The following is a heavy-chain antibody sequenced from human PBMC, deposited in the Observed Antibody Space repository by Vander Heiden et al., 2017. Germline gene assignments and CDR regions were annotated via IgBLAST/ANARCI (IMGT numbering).Heavy chain of an antibody. D-gene: IGHD3-16*02. CDR2: IIPIFGTA. CDR1: GGPFSSYA. Sequence: QVQLVQSGAEVQTPGSSVKVSCKASGGPFSSYAISWVRQAPGQGLEWMGGIIPIFGTANYAQKFQGRVTITADESTSTAYMELSSLRSEDTAVYYCARSYDYVWGSYRYTLDAFDIWGQGTMVTVSS. CDR3: ARSYDYVWGSYRYTLDAFDI. V-gene: IGHV1-69*01. J-gene: IGHJ3*02.